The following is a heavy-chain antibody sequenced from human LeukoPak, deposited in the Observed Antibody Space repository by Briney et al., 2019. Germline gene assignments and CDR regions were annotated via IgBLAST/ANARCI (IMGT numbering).Heavy chain of an antibody. Sequence: SETLSLTCTVSGVSISSYYWTWIRQPPGKGLEWIGYIYYSGSTNYNPSLKSRVTISVDTSKNQFSLKLSSLTAADTAVYYCARRGANSGSYSHFDLWGRGTLVTVSS. V-gene: IGHV4-59*01. CDR2: IYYSGST. D-gene: IGHD1-26*01. J-gene: IGHJ2*01. CDR1: GVSISSYY. CDR3: ARRGANSGSYSHFDL.